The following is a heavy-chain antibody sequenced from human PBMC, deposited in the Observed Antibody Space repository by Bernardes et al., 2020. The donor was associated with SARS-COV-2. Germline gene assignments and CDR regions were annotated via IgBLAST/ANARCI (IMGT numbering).Heavy chain of an antibody. CDR3: TRNFGGLGL. V-gene: IGHV3-74*01. CDR1: GFTFSTYS. J-gene: IGHJ4*02. CDR2: INADGSIT. D-gene: IGHD3-10*01. Sequence: SLRLSCEASGFTFSTYSMFWVRQAPGKGLVWVSFINADGSITTYADSVNGRFTVSRDNAKNTLYLQMNSLRAEDTAVYYCTRNFGGLGLWGQGTLVTVSS.